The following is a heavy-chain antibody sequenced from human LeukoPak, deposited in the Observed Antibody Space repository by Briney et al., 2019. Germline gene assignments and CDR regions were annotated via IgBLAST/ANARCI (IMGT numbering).Heavy chain of an antibody. J-gene: IGHJ5*01. D-gene: IGHD3-3*01. V-gene: IGHV4-39*01. CDR2: MPYDENVADKGAP. Sequence: SETLSLTCIVSGDSVSNSGWSWGWIRQPPGKGLEGIGTMPYDENVADKGAPSYNPSLRSRVTISADTSKNQLSLKVNSVTAADTASYYCARLTLTGVGGRGWFDSWGQGTLVIVSS. CDR1: GDSVSNSGWS. CDR3: ARLTLTGVGGRGWFDS.